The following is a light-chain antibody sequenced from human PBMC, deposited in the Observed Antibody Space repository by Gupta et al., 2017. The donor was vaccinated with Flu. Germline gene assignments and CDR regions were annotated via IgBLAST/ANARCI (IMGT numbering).Light chain of an antibody. V-gene: IGKV1-5*03. CDR1: QIISSW. J-gene: IGKJ4*01. Sequence: DIQMTQSPSTLSASVGDRVTITCRASQIISSWLAWYKQKPGKAPNLLIYKASSLQSGVPSRFSGSGSGTEFTLTITNLQPDDFAIYYCQQYNSSPTFGGGTRVEIK. CDR3: QQYNSSPT. CDR2: KAS.